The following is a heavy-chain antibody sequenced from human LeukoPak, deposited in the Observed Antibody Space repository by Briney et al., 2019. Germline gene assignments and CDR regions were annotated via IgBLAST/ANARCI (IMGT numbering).Heavy chain of an antibody. CDR1: GDSISGPY. CDR2: SHYTGET. Sequence: SETLSLTCNVSGDSISGPYWNWIRQSPGRGLEWIGYSHYTGETNYNPSLKSRLTMSVDTSNNQVYLRLSSVTAADTAVYYCGRNLGSGSDHWGQGTLVTVSS. D-gene: IGHD3-10*01. J-gene: IGHJ4*02. CDR3: GRNLGSGSDH. V-gene: IGHV4-59*11.